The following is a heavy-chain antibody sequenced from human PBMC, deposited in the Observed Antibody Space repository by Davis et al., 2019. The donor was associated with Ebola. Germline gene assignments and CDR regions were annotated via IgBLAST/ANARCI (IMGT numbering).Heavy chain of an antibody. V-gene: IGHV4-34*01. D-gene: IGHD3-10*01. CDR3: ARGNVLLWFGELLVSTDGMDV. CDR1: GGSFSGYY. Sequence: MPSETLSLTCAVYGGSFSGYYWSWIRQPPGKGLEWIGELNHSGSPNYNPSLKSRVTISVDTSKNQFSLKLSSVTAADTAVYYCARGNVLLWFGELLVSTDGMDVWGQGTTVTVSS. CDR2: LNHSGSP. J-gene: IGHJ6*02.